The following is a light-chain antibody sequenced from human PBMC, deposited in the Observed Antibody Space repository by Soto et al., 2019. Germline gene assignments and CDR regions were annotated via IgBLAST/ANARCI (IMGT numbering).Light chain of an antibody. CDR2: GAS. J-gene: IGKJ1*01. Sequence: DIQLTQSPPTLSASVGDRVTITCRASQSIIYYLAWYQQMPGKAPKLLIYGASSLQSGVPSRFSGSGSGTEFTLTTSSLQPDDFATYFCHHHNSYSQTFGQGTKVEIK. V-gene: IGKV1-5*01. CDR1: QSIIYY. CDR3: HHHNSYSQT.